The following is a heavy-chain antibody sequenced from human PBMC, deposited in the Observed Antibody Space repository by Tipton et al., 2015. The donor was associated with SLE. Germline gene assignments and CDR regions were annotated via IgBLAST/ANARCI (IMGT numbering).Heavy chain of an antibody. D-gene: IGHD6-19*01. CDR3: ARESGYTSAWSPGY. CDR2: ISYDGSNK. J-gene: IGHJ4*02. Sequence: RSLRLSCAASGFTFSSYAMHWVRQAPGKGLEWVAVISYDGSNKYYADSVKGRFTISRDNSQNTLYLQMNSLRGEDTAMYYCARESGYTSAWSPGYWGQGTLVTVSS. CDR1: GFTFSSYA. V-gene: IGHV3-30*04.